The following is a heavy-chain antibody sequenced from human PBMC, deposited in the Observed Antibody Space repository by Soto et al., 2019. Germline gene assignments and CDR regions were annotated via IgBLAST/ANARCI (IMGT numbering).Heavy chain of an antibody. D-gene: IGHD3-22*01. CDR2: INPNSGGT. CDR1: GYTFTGYY. Sequence: QVQLVQSGAEVKKPGASVKVSCKASGYTFTGYYMHWVRQAPGQGLEWMGWINPNSGGTNYAQKVQGRVTMTRDTSISPAYMELSRLRSDDTAVYYCARGVGSSGYYPIDYWGQGTLVTVSS. CDR3: ARGVGSSGYYPIDY. V-gene: IGHV1-2*02. J-gene: IGHJ4*02.